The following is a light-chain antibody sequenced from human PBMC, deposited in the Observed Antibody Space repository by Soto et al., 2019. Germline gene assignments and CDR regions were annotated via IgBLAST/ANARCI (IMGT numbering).Light chain of an antibody. V-gene: IGLV4-60*02. J-gene: IGLJ3*02. CDR1: SGHSSYI. CDR2: IEGSGSY. Sequence: QSVLTQSSSASASLGSSDKLTCTLSSGHSSYIIAWHQQQPGKAPRYLMKIEGSGSYNKGSGVPDRFSGSSSGADRYLTISSLQFEDEADYYCETWDSNTWVFGGGTKLTVL. CDR3: ETWDSNTWV.